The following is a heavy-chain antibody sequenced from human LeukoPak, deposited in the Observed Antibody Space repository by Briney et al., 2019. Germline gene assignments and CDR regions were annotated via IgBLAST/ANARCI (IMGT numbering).Heavy chain of an antibody. Sequence: SETLSLTCTVSGGSISSYYWSWIRQPPGKGLEWIGYIYYSGSTNYNPSLKSRVTISVDTSKNQFSLKLSSVTAADTAVYYCARDFGSGGYFDYWGPGTLVTVSS. CDR2: IYYSGST. V-gene: IGHV4-59*01. J-gene: IGHJ4*02. CDR1: GGSISSYY. D-gene: IGHD3-10*01. CDR3: ARDFGSGGYFDY.